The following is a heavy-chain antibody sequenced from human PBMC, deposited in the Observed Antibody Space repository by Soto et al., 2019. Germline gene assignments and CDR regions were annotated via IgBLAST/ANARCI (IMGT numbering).Heavy chain of an antibody. CDR3: AKDKYDGSGYRHYYYGMDV. J-gene: IGHJ6*02. CDR2: ISYDGSNK. Sequence: GGSLRLSCAASGFTFSTYGMHWVRQAPGKGLEWVAVISYDGSNKYYVDSVKGRFTISRDSSKNTLYLQMNSLRAEDTAVYYCAKDKYDGSGYRHYYYGMDVWGQGTTVTVSS. CDR1: GFTFSTYG. D-gene: IGHD3-22*01. V-gene: IGHV3-30*18.